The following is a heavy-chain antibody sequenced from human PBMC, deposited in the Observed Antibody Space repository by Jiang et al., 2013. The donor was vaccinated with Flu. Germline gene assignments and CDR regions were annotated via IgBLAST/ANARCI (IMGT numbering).Heavy chain of an antibody. Sequence: GAEVKKPGSSVKVSCKASGGTFSSYAISWVRQAPGQGLEWMGGIIPIFGTANYAQKFQGRVTITADESTSTAYMELSSLRSEDTAVYYCASSYYGSGSYNYYYYGMDVWGQGTTVTVSS. V-gene: IGHV1-69*01. CDR2: IIPIFGTA. J-gene: IGHJ6*02. D-gene: IGHD3-10*01. CDR3: ASSYYGSGSYNYYYYGMDV. CDR1: GGTFSSYA.